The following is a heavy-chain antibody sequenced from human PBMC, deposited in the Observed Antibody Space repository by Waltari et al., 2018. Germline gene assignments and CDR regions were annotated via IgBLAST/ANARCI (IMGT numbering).Heavy chain of an antibody. CDR3: AKEIHDYGENNWFDP. CDR2: ISWNSGSI. V-gene: IGHV3-9*01. CDR1: GFTFDDYA. D-gene: IGHD4-17*01. Sequence: EVQLVESGGGLVQPGRSLRLSCAASGFTFDDYAMHWVRQAPGKGLEWVSGISWNSGSIGYADSVKGRFTISRDNAKNSLYLQMNSLRAEDTALYYCAKEIHDYGENNWFDPWGQGTLVTVSS. J-gene: IGHJ5*02.